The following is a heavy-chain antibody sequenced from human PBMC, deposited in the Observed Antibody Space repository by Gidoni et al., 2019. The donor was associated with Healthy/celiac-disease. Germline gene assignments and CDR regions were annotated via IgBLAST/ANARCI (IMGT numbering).Heavy chain of an antibody. V-gene: IGHV4-39*01. D-gene: IGHD6-19*01. CDR3: ARHNRDSSGWEPYYYYYGMDV. CDR1: GGSISSSSYY. J-gene: IGHJ6*02. Sequence: QLQLQESGPGLVKPSETLSLTCTVSGGSISSSSYYWGWIRQPPGKGLEWIGSIYYSGSTYYNPSLKSRVTISVDTSKNQFSLKLSSVTAADTAVYYCARHNRDSSGWEPYYYYYGMDVWGQGTTVTVSS. CDR2: IYYSGST.